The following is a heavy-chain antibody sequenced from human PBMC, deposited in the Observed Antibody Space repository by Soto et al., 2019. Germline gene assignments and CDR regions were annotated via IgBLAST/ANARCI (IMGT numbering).Heavy chain of an antibody. CDR2: IYYSGST. D-gene: IGHD3-10*01. V-gene: IGHV4-61*08. J-gene: IGHJ4*02. CDR3: ARAPRGNYGYPSYFDY. CDR1: GGSISSGGYY. Sequence: PSETLSLTCTVSGGSISSGGYYWSWIRQHPGKGLEWIGSIYYSGSTNYNPSLKSRVTISVDTSKNQFSLKLSSVTAADTAVYYCARAPRGNYGYPSYFDYWGQGTLVTVSS.